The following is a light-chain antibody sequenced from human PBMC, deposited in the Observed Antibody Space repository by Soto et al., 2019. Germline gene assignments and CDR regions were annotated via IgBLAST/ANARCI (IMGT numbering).Light chain of an antibody. CDR2: DAS. J-gene: IGKJ4*01. CDR3: QQYDYLPPT. V-gene: IGKV1-33*01. Sequence: DLQMTQSPSSLSASVGDRVTITCQASQGISNYLNWYQQKPGKAPKLLIYDASNLETGVPSRFSGSGSGTDFTFTISSLQPEDIATYYCQQYDYLPPTFGGGTKVEIK. CDR1: QGISNY.